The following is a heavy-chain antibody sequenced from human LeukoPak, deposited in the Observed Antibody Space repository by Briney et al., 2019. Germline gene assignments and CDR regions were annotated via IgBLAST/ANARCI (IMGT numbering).Heavy chain of an antibody. J-gene: IGHJ4*02. D-gene: IGHD5-24*01. V-gene: IGHV5-51*01. CDR1: GYSFTSSW. Sequence: PGESLKISCQASGYSFTSSWIGWARQMPGKGLEWMAIINPGDSDTRYSPSFQGQVTISADKSISTAYLQWSSLKASDTAMYYCARHGRDGYNARDYWGQGTLVTVSS. CDR3: ARHGRDGYNARDY. CDR2: INPGDSDT.